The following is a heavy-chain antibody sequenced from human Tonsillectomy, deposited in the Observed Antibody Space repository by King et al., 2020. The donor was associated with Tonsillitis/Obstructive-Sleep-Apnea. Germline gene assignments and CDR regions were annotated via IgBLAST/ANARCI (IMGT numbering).Heavy chain of an antibody. CDR3: TTDQEFEWRFKDDAFDI. D-gene: IGHD2-15*01. CDR1: GFTFSNAW. CDR2: IKSKTDGGTT. J-gene: IGHJ3*02. Sequence: VQLVESGGGLVKPGGSLRLSCAVSGFTFSNAWMSWVRQAPGKGLEWVGRIKSKTDGGTTDYAAPVKDRLTISRDDSEDTLYLQMNSLKTEDTAVYYCTTDQEFEWRFKDDAFDIWGQGTMVTVSS. V-gene: IGHV3-15*01.